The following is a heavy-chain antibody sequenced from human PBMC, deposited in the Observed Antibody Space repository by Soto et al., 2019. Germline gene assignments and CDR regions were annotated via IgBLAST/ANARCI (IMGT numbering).Heavy chain of an antibody. CDR3: AKVGKQGVLRVYAYGMDV. CDR1: GFTFSSYS. Sequence: PGGSLRLSCTASGFTFSSYSRGWVRQAPGKGLEWVSSISASGSSTYYADSVKGRFIISRDNSKNTLYLQMNSLRAEDTAVYYCAKVGKQGVLRVYAYGMDVWGQGTTVTVSS. V-gene: IGHV3-23*01. J-gene: IGHJ6*02. D-gene: IGHD2-8*01. CDR2: ISASGSST.